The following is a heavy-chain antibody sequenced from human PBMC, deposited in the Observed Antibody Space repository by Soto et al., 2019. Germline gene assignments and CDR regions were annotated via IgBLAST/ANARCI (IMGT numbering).Heavy chain of an antibody. D-gene: IGHD3-22*01. Sequence: EVQLVECGGGLVQPGGSLRLSCAASGFTFSSYSMNWVRQAPGKGLEWVSYISSSSSTIYYADSVKGRFTISRDNAKNSLYLQMNSLRDEDTAVYYCARDAYYYDSSGYSPVDYWGQGTLVTVSS. J-gene: IGHJ4*02. CDR2: ISSSSSTI. V-gene: IGHV3-48*02. CDR3: ARDAYYYDSSGYSPVDY. CDR1: GFTFSSYS.